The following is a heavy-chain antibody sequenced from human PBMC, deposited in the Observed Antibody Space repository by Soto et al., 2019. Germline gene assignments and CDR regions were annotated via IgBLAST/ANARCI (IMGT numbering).Heavy chain of an antibody. CDR3: ATSFATIRDNWFDP. V-gene: IGHV1-69*02. D-gene: IGHD3-3*01. J-gene: IGHJ5*02. CDR2: ISPILGIT. CDR1: GGTLSNYN. Sequence: QVHLVQSGAEVKKPGSSVKVSCKASGGTLSNYNFNWVRQAPGQGLEWMGRISPILGITDYAQRFQGRVTITADKSTSIAYMEVNNLRSEDTAVYYCATSFATIRDNWFDPWCQGTLVTVSS.